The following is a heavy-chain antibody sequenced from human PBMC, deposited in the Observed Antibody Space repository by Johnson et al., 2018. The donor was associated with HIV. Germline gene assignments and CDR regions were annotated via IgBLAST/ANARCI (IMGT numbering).Heavy chain of an antibody. CDR3: ARDPPPYCSGGSCYSGHAFDI. D-gene: IGHD2-15*01. CDR2: VHWNGGST. J-gene: IGHJ3*02. CDR1: GFTFDDYG. Sequence: VQLVESGGSVVRPGGSLRLSCAASGFTFDDYGMSWVRQAPGKGLAWVSGVHWNGGSTGYAGSVKGRFTMSRDNAKNSLYLQMRSLIAEDTAFYYCARDPPPYCSGGSCYSGHAFDIWGQGTMVTVSS. V-gene: IGHV3-20*04.